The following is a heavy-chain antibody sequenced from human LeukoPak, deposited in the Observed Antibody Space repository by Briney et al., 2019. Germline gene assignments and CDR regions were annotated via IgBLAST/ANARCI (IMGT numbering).Heavy chain of an antibody. CDR1: GASISSTTYY. Sequence: SETLSLTCSVSGASISSTTYYWGWIRQPPGKGLEWIGNIYYSGSTYYNPSLKSRVTISVGTSKNQFSLKLSSVTAADTAVYYCARALVAGRDFDYWGQGTLVTVSS. CDR2: IYYSGST. V-gene: IGHV4-39*07. CDR3: ARALVAGRDFDY. J-gene: IGHJ4*02. D-gene: IGHD6-19*01.